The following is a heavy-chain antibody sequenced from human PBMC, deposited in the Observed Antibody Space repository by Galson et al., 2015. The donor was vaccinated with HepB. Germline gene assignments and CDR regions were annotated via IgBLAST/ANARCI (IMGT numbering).Heavy chain of an antibody. J-gene: IGHJ5*02. V-gene: IGHV4-4*02. D-gene: IGHD3-10*01. CDR1: GGSISSSNW. CDR3: ARVEGPPFNGGWFDP. Sequence: LTCAVSGGSISSSNWWSWVRQPPGKGLEWIGEIYHSGSTNYNPSLKSRVTISVDKSKNQFSLKLSSVTAADTAVYYCARVEGPPFNGGWFDPWGQGTLVTVSS. CDR2: IYHSGST.